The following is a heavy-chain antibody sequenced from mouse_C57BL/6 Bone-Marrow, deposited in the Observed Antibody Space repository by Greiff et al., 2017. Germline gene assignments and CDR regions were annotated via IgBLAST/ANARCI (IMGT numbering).Heavy chain of an antibody. D-gene: IGHD1-1*01. V-gene: IGHV3-6*01. CDR1: GYSITSGYY. CDR3: ARVTTVVARYAMDY. Sequence: VQLKESGPGLVKPSQSLSLTCSVTGYSITSGYYWNWIRQFPGNKLEWMGYISYDGSNNYNPSLKNRISITRATSKNQFFLKLNSVTTEDTATYYCARVTTVVARYAMDYWGQGTSVTVSS. J-gene: IGHJ4*01. CDR2: ISYDGSN.